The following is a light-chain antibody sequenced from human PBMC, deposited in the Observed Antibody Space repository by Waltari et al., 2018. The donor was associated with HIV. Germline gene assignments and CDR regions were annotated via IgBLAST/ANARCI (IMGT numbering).Light chain of an antibody. CDR2: GVS. Sequence: QSALTQPASVSGSPGQSITISCTGTSSDVGGYNHVSWYQQHLGTAPKLMIFGVSNRPSGVSNRFSGSKSGNTASLTISGLQAEDEADYYCSSYTRSSTLGVFGTGTKVTVL. CDR1: SSDVGGYNH. CDR3: SSYTRSSTLGV. V-gene: IGLV2-14*03. J-gene: IGLJ1*01.